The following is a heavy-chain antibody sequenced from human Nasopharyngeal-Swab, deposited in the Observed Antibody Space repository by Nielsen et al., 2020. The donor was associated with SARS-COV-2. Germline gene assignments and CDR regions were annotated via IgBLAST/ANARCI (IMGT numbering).Heavy chain of an antibody. CDR3: ARDGPNWNLDY. Sequence: GGSLRPSFAASGFTVSRNGFHWVRQAQGKGREWVAVIRPGGDSRIYGDSRKGRFAVSRDNSKNTLYLQIEDLRSEDTAVYYCARDGPNWNLDYWGPGTLVTVSS. D-gene: IGHD1-1*01. CDR1: GFTVSRNG. CDR2: IRPGGDSR. V-gene: IGHV3-33*01. J-gene: IGHJ4*02.